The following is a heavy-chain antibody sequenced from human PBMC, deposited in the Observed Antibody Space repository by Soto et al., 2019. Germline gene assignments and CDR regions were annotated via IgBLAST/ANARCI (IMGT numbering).Heavy chain of an antibody. J-gene: IGHJ5*02. CDR2: ISGSGGST. CDR3: AKERGYSCYDNGS. D-gene: IGHD5-12*01. Sequence: EVQLLESGGDMVQPGGSLRLSCAASGFTFSSYAMSWVRPAPGKGLEWVSAISGSGGSTHYADSVKGRVTISRDNSRNTLYLQINSLRAKDTAVYYCAKERGYSCYDNGSWGQATLVPVSS. V-gene: IGHV3-23*01. CDR1: GFTFSSYA.